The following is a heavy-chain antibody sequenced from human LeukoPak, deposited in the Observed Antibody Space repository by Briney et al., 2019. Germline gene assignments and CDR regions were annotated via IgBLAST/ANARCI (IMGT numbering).Heavy chain of an antibody. V-gene: IGHV3-30*04. Sequence: PGGSLRLSCAAPGFTLSSYAMHWVRQAPGKGLEWVAVISYDGTNTYYADSVKGRFTISRDNSKNTLFLQMNSLKPEDTAVFYCARGYDFLDYWGQGTLLTVSS. CDR3: ARGYDFLDY. D-gene: IGHD3-3*01. CDR1: GFTLSSYA. J-gene: IGHJ4*02. CDR2: ISYDGTNT.